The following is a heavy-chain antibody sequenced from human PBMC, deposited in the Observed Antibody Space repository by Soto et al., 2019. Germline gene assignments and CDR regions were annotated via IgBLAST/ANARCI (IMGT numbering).Heavy chain of an antibody. D-gene: IGHD2-15*01. J-gene: IGHJ6*02. CDR1: GFTFSSYG. CDR3: ARARGQGGGSPDYYYYGMDV. V-gene: IGHV3-33*01. CDR2: IWYDGSNK. Sequence: QVQLVESGGGVVQPGRSLRLSCAASGFTFSSYGMHWVRQAPGKGLEWVAVIWYDGSNKYYADSVKGRFTISRDNSKNTLYLQMNSLRAEDTAVYYCARARGQGGGSPDYYYYGMDVWGQGTTVTVSS.